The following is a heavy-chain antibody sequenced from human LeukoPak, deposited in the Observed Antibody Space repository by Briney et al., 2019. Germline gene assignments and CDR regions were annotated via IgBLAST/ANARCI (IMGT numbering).Heavy chain of an antibody. CDR2: IYYSGST. CDR1: GGSFSGYY. D-gene: IGHD6-13*01. V-gene: IGHV4-34*01. Sequence: PSETLSLTCAVYGGSFSGYYWGWIRQPPGKGLEWIGSIYYSGSTYYNPSLKSRVTISVNTSKNQFSLKLSSVTAADTAVYYCARDVKQQLVLDWFDPWGQGTLVTVSS. J-gene: IGHJ5*02. CDR3: ARDVKQQLVLDWFDP.